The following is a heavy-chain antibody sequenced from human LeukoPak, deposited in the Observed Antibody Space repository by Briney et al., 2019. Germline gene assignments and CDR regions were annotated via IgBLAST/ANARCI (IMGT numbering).Heavy chain of an antibody. V-gene: IGHV4-39*07. Sequence: KPSETLSLTCTVSGGSISSSSYYWGWIRQPPGKGLEWIGSIYYSGSTYYNPSLKSRVTISVDTSKNQFSLKLSSVTAADTALYYCARYFPIHSSGGTHSAGFDPWGQGTLVIVSS. CDR1: GGSISSSSYY. D-gene: IGHD2-15*01. J-gene: IGHJ5*02. CDR2: IYYSGST. CDR3: ARYFPIHSSGGTHSAGFDP.